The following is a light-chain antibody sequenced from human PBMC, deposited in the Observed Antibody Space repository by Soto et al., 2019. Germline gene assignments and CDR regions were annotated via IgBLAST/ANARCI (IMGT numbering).Light chain of an antibody. J-gene: IGKJ1*01. CDR2: DAS. Sequence: DIQMTQYPSTLSASVGDRVTITCRASQSISSWLAWYQQKPGKAPKLLIYDASSLESGVQSRFSGSGSGTEFTLNLSSMQNDELATYDCEAYNSYSWTLGKGIKGDIK. CDR3: EAYNSYSWT. CDR1: QSISSW. V-gene: IGKV1-5*01.